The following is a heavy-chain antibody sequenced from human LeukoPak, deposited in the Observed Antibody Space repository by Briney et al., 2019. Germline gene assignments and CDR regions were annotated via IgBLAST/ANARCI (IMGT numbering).Heavy chain of an antibody. CDR2: IYYSGST. CDR3: ARDEWDLGYCSGGSCYSGYNWFDP. CDR1: GGSISSSSYY. Sequence: SETLSLTCTVSGGSISSSSYYWGWLRQPPGKGLEWIGSIYYSGSTYYNPSLKSRVTISVDTSKNQFSLKLSSVTAADTAVYYCARDEWDLGYCSGGSCYSGYNWFDPWGQGTLVTVSS. J-gene: IGHJ5*02. V-gene: IGHV4-39*07. D-gene: IGHD2-15*01.